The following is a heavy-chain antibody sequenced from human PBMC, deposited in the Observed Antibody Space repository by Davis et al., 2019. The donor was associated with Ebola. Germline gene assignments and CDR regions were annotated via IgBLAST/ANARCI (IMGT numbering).Heavy chain of an antibody. Sequence: GESLKISCAASGFTFSSYGMHWVRQAPGKGLEWVAFIRYDGSNKYYADSVKGRFTISRDNSKNTLYLQMNSLRAEDTAVYYCAREGILWFGELLHYYYYGMDVWGQGTTVTVSS. D-gene: IGHD3-10*01. CDR2: IRYDGSNK. CDR1: GFTFSSYG. J-gene: IGHJ6*02. V-gene: IGHV3-30*02. CDR3: AREGILWFGELLHYYYYGMDV.